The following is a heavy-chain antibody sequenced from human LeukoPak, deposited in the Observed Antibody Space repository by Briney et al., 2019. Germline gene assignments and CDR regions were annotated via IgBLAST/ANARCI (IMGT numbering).Heavy chain of an antibody. J-gene: IGHJ4*02. V-gene: IGHV4-30-4*02. CDR1: GGSISSGDYY. Sequence: SETLSLTCTVSGGSISSGDYYWSWIRQPPGKGLEWIGYIYYSGSTYYNPSLKSRVTISVDTSKNQFSLKLSSETAADTAVYYCARVADRGDYIDYWGQGTLVTVSS. CDR2: IYYSGST. CDR3: ARVADRGDYIDY. D-gene: IGHD2-21*01.